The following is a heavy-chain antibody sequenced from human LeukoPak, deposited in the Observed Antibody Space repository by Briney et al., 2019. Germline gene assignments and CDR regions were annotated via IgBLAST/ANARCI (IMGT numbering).Heavy chain of an antibody. D-gene: IGHD2-15*01. J-gene: IGHJ4*02. CDR1: GYTFTGYY. CDR2: INPNSGGT. CDR3: ARAQYCSGGSCYSGTDY. Sequence: ASVKVSCEASGYTFTGYYMHWVRQAPGQGLEWMGRINPNSGGTNYAQKFQGWVTMTRDTSISTAYMELSRLRSDDTAVYHCARAQYCSGGSCYSGTDYWGQGTLVTVSS. V-gene: IGHV1-2*04.